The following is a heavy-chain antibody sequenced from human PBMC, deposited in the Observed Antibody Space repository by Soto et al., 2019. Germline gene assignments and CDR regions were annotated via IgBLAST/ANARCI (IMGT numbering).Heavy chain of an antibody. J-gene: IGHJ6*01. Sequence: ASVKVSCKVSGYTLTELSMHWVRQAPGKGLEWMGGFDPEDGETIYAQKFQGRVTMTEDTSTDTAYMELSSLRSEDTAVYYCASSLRFLEWASGDYCGMDVWGQGTTVTVSS. CDR1: GYTLTELS. CDR3: ASSLRFLEWASGDYCGMDV. D-gene: IGHD3-3*01. CDR2: FDPEDGET. V-gene: IGHV1-24*01.